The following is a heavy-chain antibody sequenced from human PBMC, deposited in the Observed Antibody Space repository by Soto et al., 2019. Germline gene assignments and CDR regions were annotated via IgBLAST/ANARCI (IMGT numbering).Heavy chain of an antibody. Sequence: ASVKVSCKASGYTFTSYYMRWVRQAPGQGLEWMGKINPSGGSTSYAQKFQGRVTMTRDTSKSTVYMELSSLRSEDTAVYYCARDRYYYDSSGYIDYWGQGTLVTVSS. CDR2: INPSGGST. CDR1: GYTFTSYY. V-gene: IGHV1-46*01. J-gene: IGHJ4*02. D-gene: IGHD3-22*01. CDR3: ARDRYYYDSSGYIDY.